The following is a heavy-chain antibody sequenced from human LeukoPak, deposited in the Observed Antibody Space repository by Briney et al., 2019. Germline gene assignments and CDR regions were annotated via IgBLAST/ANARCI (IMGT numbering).Heavy chain of an antibody. D-gene: IGHD3-3*01. V-gene: IGHV3-11*01. J-gene: IGHJ4*02. CDR1: GFTFSDYY. Sequence: PGGSLRLSCAASGFTFSDYYMSWIRQAPGKGLEWVSYISSNGSTIYYADSVKGRFTISRDNAKNSLYLQMNSLRAEDTAVYYCARTFWSGYYVNYWGQGTLVTVSS. CDR2: ISSNGSTI. CDR3: ARTFWSGYYVNY.